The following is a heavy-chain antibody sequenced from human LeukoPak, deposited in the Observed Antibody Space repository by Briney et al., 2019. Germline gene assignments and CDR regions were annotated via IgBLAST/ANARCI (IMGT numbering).Heavy chain of an antibody. J-gene: IGHJ4*02. D-gene: IGHD1-7*01. CDR3: AKNSWNYFGPFDY. CDR2: ISYDGIRK. CDR1: GITFSSHA. Sequence: SGGSLRLSCVASGITFSSHAMHWVRQAPGKGLEWVAIISYDGIRKYYVDSVKGRFTISRDNSKNTLFLQMNSLRAEDTALYYCAKNSWNYFGPFDYWGQGTLVTVSS. V-gene: IGHV3-30-3*01.